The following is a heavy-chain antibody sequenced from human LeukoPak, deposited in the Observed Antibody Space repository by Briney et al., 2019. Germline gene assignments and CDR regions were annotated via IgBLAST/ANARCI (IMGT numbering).Heavy chain of an antibody. V-gene: IGHV4-61*02. CDR2: THTSGNT. CDR3: ARHHYQLSALDY. D-gene: IGHD2-2*01. Sequence: PSETPSLTCTVSGDSISSSSSYYWRWIRQPAGKGLEWIGRTHTSGNTNYNPSLKSRVTISTDTSKNQFSLRLSSVTAADTAVYYCARHHYQLSALDYWGQGTLVTVSS. J-gene: IGHJ4*02. CDR1: GDSISSSSSYY.